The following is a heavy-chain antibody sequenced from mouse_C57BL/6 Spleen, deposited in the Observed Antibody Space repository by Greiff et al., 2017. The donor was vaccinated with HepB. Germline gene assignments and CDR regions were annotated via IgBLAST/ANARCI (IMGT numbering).Heavy chain of an antibody. J-gene: IGHJ1*03. D-gene: IGHD2-4*01. V-gene: IGHV1-15*01. CDR1: GYTFTDYE. CDR3: ARHYDYNWYFDV. CDR2: IDPETGGT. Sequence: VQLQQSGAELVRPGASVTLSCKASGYTFTDYEMHWVKQTPVHGLEWIGAIDPETGGTAYNQKFKGKAILTADKSSSTAYMQLSSLTSEDSAVYFCARHYDYNWYFDVWGTGTTVTVSS.